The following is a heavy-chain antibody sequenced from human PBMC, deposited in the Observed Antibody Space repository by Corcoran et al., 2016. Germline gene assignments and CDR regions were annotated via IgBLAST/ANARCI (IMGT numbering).Heavy chain of an antibody. CDR2: IKSKTDGGTT. CDR1: GFTFSNAW. D-gene: IGHD6-13*01. CDR3: TTAPGAPGRDGYTHGMDF. V-gene: IGHV3-15*01. J-gene: IGHJ6*02. Sequence: EVQLVESGGGLVKPGGSLRLSCAASGFTFSNAWMSWVRQAPGKGLEWVGRIKSKTDGGTTDYAAPVKGRFTISREDSKNTLYLQMNSLKTGDTAVYYCTTAPGAPGRDGYTHGMDFWGQGTTVTVAS.